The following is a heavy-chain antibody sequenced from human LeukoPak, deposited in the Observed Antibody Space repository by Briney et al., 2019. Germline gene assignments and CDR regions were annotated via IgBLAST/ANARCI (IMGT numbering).Heavy chain of an antibody. CDR1: GYTFTTYA. Sequence: ASVKVSCKASGYTFTTYAIHWVRQAPGQRLEWMGWINPGNGDRKYSQKFQARVTITRDTSASTTYMELSRLRSEDTAVYYCARGCGGDCPTAEYFQHWGQGTLVAV. J-gene: IGHJ1*01. CDR3: ARGCGGDCPTAEYFQH. V-gene: IGHV1-3*01. CDR2: INPGNGDR. D-gene: IGHD2-21*02.